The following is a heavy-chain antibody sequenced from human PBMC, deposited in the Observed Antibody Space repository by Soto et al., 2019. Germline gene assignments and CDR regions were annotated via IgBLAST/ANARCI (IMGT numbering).Heavy chain of an antibody. CDR3: ARDGSRSYGVRDIRPGWFDP. Sequence: QVQLVESGGGVVQPGRSLRLSCAASGFTFSSYGMHWVRQAPGKGLEWVAVIWYDGSNKYYADSVKGRFTISRDNSKNTLYLQMNSLRAEDTAVYYCARDGSRSYGVRDIRPGWFDPWGQGTLVTVSS. J-gene: IGHJ5*02. CDR1: GFTFSSYG. V-gene: IGHV3-33*01. D-gene: IGHD3-10*01. CDR2: IWYDGSNK.